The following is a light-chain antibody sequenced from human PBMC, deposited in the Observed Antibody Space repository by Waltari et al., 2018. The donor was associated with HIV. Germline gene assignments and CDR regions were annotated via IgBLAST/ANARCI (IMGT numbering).Light chain of an antibody. Sequence: QSALTQPASVSGSPGQSITISCTGTSSDCGFYNFVSWYQHHPGQAPKLIIFDVSKRPSGVSYRFSASKSDNTASLTISGLQAEDEADYYCSSYLSSSSRVFGTGTKVTVL. CDR1: SSDCGFYNF. CDR2: DVS. CDR3: SSYLSSSSRV. V-gene: IGLV2-14*03. J-gene: IGLJ1*01.